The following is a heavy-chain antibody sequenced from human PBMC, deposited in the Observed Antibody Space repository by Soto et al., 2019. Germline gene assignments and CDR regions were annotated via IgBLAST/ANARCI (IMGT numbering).Heavy chain of an antibody. D-gene: IGHD3-9*01. J-gene: IGHJ4*02. CDR3: ATEGADTHVYLWRY. CDR1: GITFSGSA. V-gene: IGHV3-73*02. Sequence: EVQLVESGGGLVQPGGSLKLSCAGSGITFSGSAIHWVRQASGKGLEWVGRIRSKGNNYATAYAASMKGRFTVSRDESKNTAYLEMNSLTTEDTALYFCATEGADTHVYLWRYWGQGTLVTVSS. CDR2: IRSKGNNYAT.